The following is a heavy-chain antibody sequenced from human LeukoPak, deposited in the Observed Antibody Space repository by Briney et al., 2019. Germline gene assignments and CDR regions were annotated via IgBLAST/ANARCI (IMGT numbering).Heavy chain of an antibody. Sequence: SETLSLTCTVSGDSIRSYYWNWIRQPPGKGLEWIGYIYYSGSTNYNPSLKSRVTISVDTSKNQFSLKLNSVTAADTAVYYCARSSGSRYYIDYWGQGTLVTVSS. V-gene: IGHV4-59*01. CDR3: ARSSGSRYYIDY. J-gene: IGHJ4*02. CDR1: GDSIRSYY. D-gene: IGHD1-26*01. CDR2: IYYSGST.